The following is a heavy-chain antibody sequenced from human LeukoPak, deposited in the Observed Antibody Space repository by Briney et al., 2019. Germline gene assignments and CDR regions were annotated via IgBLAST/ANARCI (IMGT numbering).Heavy chain of an antibody. V-gene: IGHV4-59*01. Sequence: PSETLSLTCTVSGGSISSYYWSWIRQPPGKGLEWIGYIYYSGSTNYNPSLKSRVTISVDTSKNQFSLKLSSVTAADTAVYYCVRQWGARIIIILVEEEEYYFVYWGEGNLVTVSS. CDR1: GGSISSYY. J-gene: IGHJ4*02. D-gene: IGHD3-22*01. CDR2: IYYSGST. CDR3: VRQWGARIIIILVEEEEYYFVY.